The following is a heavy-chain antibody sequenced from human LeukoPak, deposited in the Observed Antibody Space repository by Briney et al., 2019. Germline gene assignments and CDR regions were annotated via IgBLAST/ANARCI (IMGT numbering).Heavy chain of an antibody. CDR3: ARDRGIGAAAGRLEY. CDR2: IYYSGST. V-gene: IGHV4-30-4*08. J-gene: IGHJ4*02. Sequence: TSETLSLTCAVYGGSFSDYYWTWIRQPPGKGLEWIGYIYYSGSTYYNPSLKSRVTISVDTSNNQLSLKLSSVTAADTAVYYCARDRGIGAAAGRLEYWGQGTLVTVSS. D-gene: IGHD6-13*01. CDR1: GGSFSDYY.